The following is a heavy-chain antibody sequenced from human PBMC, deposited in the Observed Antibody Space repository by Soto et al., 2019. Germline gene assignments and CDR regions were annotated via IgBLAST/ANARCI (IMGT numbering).Heavy chain of an antibody. CDR3: ARVFMLGSYYYFDY. CDR1: GGSISSGGYY. V-gene: IGHV4-31*03. J-gene: IGHJ4*02. CDR2: IYYSGST. Sequence: PSETLSLTCTVSGGSISSGGYYWSWIRQHPGKGLEWIGYIYYSGSTYYNPSLKSRVTISVDTSKNQFSLKLSSVTAADTAVYYCARVFMLGSYYYFDYWGQGTLVTVSS. D-gene: IGHD3-10*01.